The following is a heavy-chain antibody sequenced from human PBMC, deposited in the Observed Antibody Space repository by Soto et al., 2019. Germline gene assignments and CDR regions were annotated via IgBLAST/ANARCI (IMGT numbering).Heavy chain of an antibody. V-gene: IGHV1-18*01. D-gene: IGHD6-19*01. CDR1: GYTFTSYG. CDR3: ARDPPYSSGWYAGFDH. CDR2: ICAYNGNT. Sequence: QGQLVQSGAEVKEPGASVKVSCKASGYTFTSYGISWVRQAPGQGLEWMGWICAYNGNTNYAQKLQGRVTITTDTSTSTAYMELRSLRSDDTAVFYCARDPPYSSGWYAGFDHWGQGTLVTVSS. J-gene: IGHJ5*02.